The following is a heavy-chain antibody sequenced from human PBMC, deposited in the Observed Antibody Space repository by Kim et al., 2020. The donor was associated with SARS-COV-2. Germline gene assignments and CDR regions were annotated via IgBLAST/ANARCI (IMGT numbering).Heavy chain of an antibody. V-gene: IGHV3-21*01. J-gene: IGHJ6*02. D-gene: IGHD3-10*01. Sequence: GGSLRLSCAASGFTFSDYSMNWVRQAPGKGLEWVASISSSSSYIYYVDSWKGRFTISRDNAKKSLYLQMNSLRGEDTAVYYCSRGMLRGVIRCYCNYCMDGCGRGSTVTVPS. CDR3: SRGMLRGVIRCYCNYCMDG. CDR2: ISSSSSYI. CDR1: GFTFSDYS.